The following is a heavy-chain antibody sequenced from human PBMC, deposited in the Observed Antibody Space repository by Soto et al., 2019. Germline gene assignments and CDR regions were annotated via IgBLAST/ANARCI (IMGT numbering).Heavy chain of an antibody. J-gene: IGHJ3*02. CDR2: INPSGGST. D-gene: IGHD2-2*01. Sequence: QVQLVQSGAEVKKPGASVKVSCKASGYTFTSYYMHWVRQAPGQGLEWMGVINPSGGSTSYAQKFQGRVTTTRDTSTSTVYMELSSLRSEDTAVYYCARDRYPCSSTSCYADAFDIWGQGTMVTVSS. CDR3: ARDRYPCSSTSCYADAFDI. V-gene: IGHV1-46*03. CDR1: GYTFTSYY.